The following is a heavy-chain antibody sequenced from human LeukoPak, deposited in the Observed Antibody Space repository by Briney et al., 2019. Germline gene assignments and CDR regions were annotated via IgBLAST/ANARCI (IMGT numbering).Heavy chain of an antibody. D-gene: IGHD3-22*01. CDR2: IYYSGST. CDR1: GGSISSGGYY. J-gene: IGHJ6*02. CDR3: ARGTPDPNDSSGYYNYYYYGMDV. V-gene: IGHV4-31*03. Sequence: PSQTLSLTCTVSGGSISSGGYYWSWIRQHPGRGLEWIGYIYYSGSTYYNPSLKSRVTISVDTSKNQFSLKLSSVTAADTAVYYCARGTPDPNDSSGYYNYYYYGMDVWGQGTTVTVSS.